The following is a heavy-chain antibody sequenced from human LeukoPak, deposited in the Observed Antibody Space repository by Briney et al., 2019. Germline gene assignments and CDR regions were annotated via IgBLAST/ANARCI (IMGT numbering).Heavy chain of an antibody. D-gene: IGHD3-16*01. CDR2: IIPILGIT. CDR3: ARGVYDYVWGRIDY. V-gene: IGHV1-69*10. CDR1: GGSFSSYA. J-gene: IGHJ4*02. Sequence: ASVKVSCKASGGSFSSYAINWVRQAPGQGLEWMGDIIPILGITNYAQNFQGRVTITADKSTSTAYMELSSLRSEDTAVYYCARGVYDYVWGRIDYWGQGTLVTVSS.